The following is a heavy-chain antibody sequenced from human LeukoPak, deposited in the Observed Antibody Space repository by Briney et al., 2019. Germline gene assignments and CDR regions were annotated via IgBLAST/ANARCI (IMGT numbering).Heavy chain of an antibody. Sequence: GGSLRLSCAASGFTFSSYGMHWVRQAPGKGLEWVAVISYDGSNKYYADSVKGRFTISRDNSKNTLYLQMNSLRAEDTAVYYCAKFGITMVRGVITADAFDIWGQGTMVTVSS. CDR3: AKFGITMVRGVITADAFDI. J-gene: IGHJ3*02. CDR2: ISYDGSNK. D-gene: IGHD3-10*01. CDR1: GFTFSSYG. V-gene: IGHV3-30*18.